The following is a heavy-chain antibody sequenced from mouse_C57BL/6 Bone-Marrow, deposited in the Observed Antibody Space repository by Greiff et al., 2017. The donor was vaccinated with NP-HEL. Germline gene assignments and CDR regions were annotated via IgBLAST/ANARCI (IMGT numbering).Heavy chain of an antibody. J-gene: IGHJ3*01. CDR2: ISSGGSYT. D-gene: IGHD2-4*01. CDR3: ASPYDYDVAWFAY. Sequence: EVKLVESGGDLVKPGGSLKLSCAASGFTFSSYGMSWVRQTPDKRLEWVATISSGGSYTYYPDRVKGRFTISRANAKNTLYLQISSLKSEDTAMYYCASPYDYDVAWFAYGGQGTLVTVSA. CDR1: GFTFSSYG. V-gene: IGHV5-6*02.